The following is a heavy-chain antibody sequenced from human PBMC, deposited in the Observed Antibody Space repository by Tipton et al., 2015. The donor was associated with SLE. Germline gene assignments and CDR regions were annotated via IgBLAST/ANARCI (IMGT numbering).Heavy chain of an antibody. CDR2: ISYDGSNK. V-gene: IGHV3-30*04. J-gene: IGHJ2*01. D-gene: IGHD6-13*01. CDR1: GLTFSSYA. Sequence: RSLRLSCAASGLTFSSYAMHWVRQAPGKGLEWVAVISYDGSNKYYADSVKGRFTISRDNSKNTLYLQMNSLRAEDTAVYYCAREGKAAGIYWYFDLWGRGTLVTASS. CDR3: AREGKAAGIYWYFDL.